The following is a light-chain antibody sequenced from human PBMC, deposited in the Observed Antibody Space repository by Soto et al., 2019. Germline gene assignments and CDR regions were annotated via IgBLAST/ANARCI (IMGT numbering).Light chain of an antibody. J-gene: IGKJ2*01. V-gene: IGKV3-15*01. CDR1: QSISSS. Sequence: EIVMTQSPATLSVSPGERATLSCRASQSISSSLAWYQQKPGQAPRLLIYGASTRATGIPARFSGSGSGTEYVISRSNIQSRNSAPYTFRQLNHLSRYTLGQGTKLEIK. CDR2: GAS. CDR3: RQLNHLSRYT.